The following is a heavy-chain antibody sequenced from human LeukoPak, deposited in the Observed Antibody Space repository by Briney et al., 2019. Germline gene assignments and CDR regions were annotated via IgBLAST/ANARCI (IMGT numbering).Heavy chain of an antibody. D-gene: IGHD3-22*01. CDR2: IIPIFGTA. J-gene: IGHJ6*02. CDR3: ARDYYYDSSGYYYYYYGMDV. V-gene: IGHV1-69*13. Sequence: ASVKVSCKASGGTFSSYAISWVRQAPGQGLEWMGGIIPIFGTANYAQKFQGRVTITADESTSTAYMELSSLRSEDTAVYYCARDYYYDSSGYYYYYYGMDVWGQGTTVTVSS. CDR1: GGTFSSYA.